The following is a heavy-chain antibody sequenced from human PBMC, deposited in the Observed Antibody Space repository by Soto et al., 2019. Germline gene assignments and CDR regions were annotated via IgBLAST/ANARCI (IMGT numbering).Heavy chain of an antibody. Sequence: EVQLVESGGGLVQPGGSLRLSCAASGFTFSAYDMHWVRQPTGKGLEWVAAIGAAGDTYYPGSVKGRFTISRENAKNSLYLQMDSLTVEDTAVYYCVREGTLIKPSAVTGLEVWGQGTTVTVSS. CDR3: VREGTLIKPSAVTGLEV. CDR1: GFTFSAYD. CDR2: IGAAGDT. V-gene: IGHV3-13*01. J-gene: IGHJ6*02. D-gene: IGHD1-26*01.